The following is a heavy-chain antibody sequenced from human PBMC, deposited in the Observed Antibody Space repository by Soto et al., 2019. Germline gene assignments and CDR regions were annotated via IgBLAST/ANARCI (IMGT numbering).Heavy chain of an antibody. CDR2: ISGSGGST. CDR1: GFTFSSYA. Sequence: GGSLRLSCAASGFTFSSYAMSWVRQATGKGLEWVSAISGSGGSTYYAASVKGLFTISRDNSNNTLYLQMNSLRAEDTAVYYCANPRGPYDSYDFDIWGQGTMVTVSS. D-gene: IGHD3-22*01. J-gene: IGHJ3*02. V-gene: IGHV3-23*01. CDR3: ANPRGPYDSYDFDI.